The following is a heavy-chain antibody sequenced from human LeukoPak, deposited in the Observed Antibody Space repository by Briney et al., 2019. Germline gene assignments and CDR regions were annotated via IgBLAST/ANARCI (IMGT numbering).Heavy chain of an antibody. CDR1: GYTFTSYG. V-gene: IGHV1-18*01. Sequence: ASVNVSCKASGYTFTSYGISWVRQAPGQGFEWMGWISAYNGNTNYAQKLQGRVTMTTDTSTSTAYMELRSLRSDDTAVYYCARDWVTYYDFWSGRRASDYWGQGTLVTVSS. D-gene: IGHD3-3*01. CDR3: ARDWVTYYDFWSGRRASDY. CDR2: ISAYNGNT. J-gene: IGHJ4*02.